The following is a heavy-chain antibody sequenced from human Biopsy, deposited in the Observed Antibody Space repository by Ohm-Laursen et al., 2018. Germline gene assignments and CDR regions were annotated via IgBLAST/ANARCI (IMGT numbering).Heavy chain of an antibody. CDR3: VRGWWNRPSLFLDH. CDR1: GFSFSSYS. D-gene: IGHD1/OR15-1a*01. CDR2: TDTTSGTK. J-gene: IGHJ4*02. Sequence: SLRLSCAASGFSFSSYSMNWARQAPGKGLEWVSYTDTTSGTKFYADSVKGRFTISRDNAKNSLYLQMTSLRAEDTAVYFCVRGWWNRPSLFLDHWGQGSLVTVSS. V-gene: IGHV3-48*01.